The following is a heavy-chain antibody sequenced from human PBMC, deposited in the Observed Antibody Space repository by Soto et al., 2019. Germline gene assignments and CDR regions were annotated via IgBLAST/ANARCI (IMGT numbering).Heavy chain of an antibody. Sequence: GGSLRLSCVASGFTFKTYDMYWVRQVPGQGLEWVSGIDTLRDTYYSASVAGRFTVSRENGRNSLYLQMNSLRAGDSGIYFCARGRSNDFSSSPPPRFDPWGRGTLVTVSS. CDR3: ARGRSNDFSSSPPPRFDP. CDR2: IDTLRDT. D-gene: IGHD2-21*02. CDR1: GFTFKTYD. V-gene: IGHV3-13*01. J-gene: IGHJ5*02.